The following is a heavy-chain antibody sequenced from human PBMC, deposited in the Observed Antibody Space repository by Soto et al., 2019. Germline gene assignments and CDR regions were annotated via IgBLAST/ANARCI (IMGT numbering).Heavy chain of an antibody. CDR2: ISSNSAYI. J-gene: IGHJ5*02. CDR3: TRDASRDSSARGWFDP. D-gene: IGHD6-13*01. V-gene: IGHV3-21*01. CDR1: GFSLIPYW. Sequence: GGSLRLSCAASGFSLIPYWMSWVRQAPGKGLEWVSTISSNSAYIYYTDALRGRFTISRDNAKNSLHLQMNSLRAEDTAVYYCTRDASRDSSARGWFDPWGPGTLVTVSS.